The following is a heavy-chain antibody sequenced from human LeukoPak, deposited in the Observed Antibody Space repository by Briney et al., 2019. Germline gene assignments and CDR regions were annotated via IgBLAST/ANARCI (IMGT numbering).Heavy chain of an antibody. CDR1: GGSISSYY. J-gene: IGHJ4*02. Sequence: SETLSLTCTVSGGSISSYYWSWLRQPPGKGLEWIGYIYYSGTTNYNPSLKSRVTISVDTSKNQFSLKLTSVTAADTAVYYCARHGGYHSPIDYWGQGTLVTASS. CDR2: IYYSGTT. V-gene: IGHV4-59*08. D-gene: IGHD3-22*01. CDR3: ARHGGYHSPIDY.